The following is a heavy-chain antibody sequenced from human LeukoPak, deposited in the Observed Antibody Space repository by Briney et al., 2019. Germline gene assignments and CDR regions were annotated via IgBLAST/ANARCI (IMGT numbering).Heavy chain of an antibody. CDR3: ARSYSSSYWFDP. D-gene: IGHD6-6*01. CDR1: GFTFSSDW. Sequence: GGSLRLSCAASGFTFSSDWMHWVRQAPGKGLVWVSRINSDGSSTSYADSVKGRFTISRDNAKNTLYLQMNSLRVEDTAVYYCARSYSSSYWFDPWGQGTLVTVSS. CDR2: INSDGSST. J-gene: IGHJ5*02. V-gene: IGHV3-74*01.